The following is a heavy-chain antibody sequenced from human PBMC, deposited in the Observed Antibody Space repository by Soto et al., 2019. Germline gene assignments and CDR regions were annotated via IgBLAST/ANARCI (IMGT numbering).Heavy chain of an antibody. J-gene: IGHJ3*02. CDR3: AKIGLKYNWNEDDAFDI. CDR2: ISWNSGSI. D-gene: IGHD1-20*01. CDR1: GFTFDDYA. V-gene: IGHV3-9*01. Sequence: GGSLRLSCAASGFTFDDYAMHWVRQAPGKGLEWVSGISWNSGSIGYADSVKGRFTISRDNAKNSLYLQMNSLRAEDTALYYCAKIGLKYNWNEDDAFDIWGQGTMVTVSS.